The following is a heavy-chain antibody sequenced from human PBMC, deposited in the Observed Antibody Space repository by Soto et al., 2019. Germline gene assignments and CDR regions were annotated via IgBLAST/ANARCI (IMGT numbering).Heavy chain of an antibody. CDR1: GYSFTSYW. J-gene: IGHJ5*02. CDR3: ARARYCSGGSCYFDP. V-gene: IGHV5-51*01. CDR2: IYPGDSDT. Sequence: PGEALKISCKGSGYSFTSYWSGWVRQMPGKGLEWMGIIYPGDSDTRYSPSFQGQVTISADKSISTAHLQWSSLKASDTAMYYCARARYCSGGSCYFDPWGQGTLVTVSS. D-gene: IGHD2-15*01.